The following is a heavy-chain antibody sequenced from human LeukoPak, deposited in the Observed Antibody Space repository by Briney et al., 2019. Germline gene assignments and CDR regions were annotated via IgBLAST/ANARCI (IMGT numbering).Heavy chain of an antibody. J-gene: IGHJ4*02. V-gene: IGHV1-2*02. CDR2: INPNSGGT. D-gene: IGHD3-3*01. CDR1: GYTFTGYY. Sequence: GASVKVSCKASGYTFTGYYMHWVRQAPGQGLEWMGWINPNSGGTNYAQKFQGRVTMTRDTSISTAYMELSRLRSDDTAVYYCAREREIGFLEGPLDYWGQGTLVTVSS. CDR3: AREREIGFLEGPLDY.